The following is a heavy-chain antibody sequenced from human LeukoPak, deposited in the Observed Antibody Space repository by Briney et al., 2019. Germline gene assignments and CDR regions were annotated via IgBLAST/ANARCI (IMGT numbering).Heavy chain of an antibody. CDR1: GFTFDDYA. D-gene: IGHD6-13*01. Sequence: PGGSLRLSCAASGFTFDDYAMHWVRQAPGKGLEWVSGISWNSGSIGYADSVKGRFTISRDNAKNSLYLQMNSLRAEDTAVYYCAKDGQQLAPSYYYYYGMDVWGQGTTVTVSS. CDR2: ISWNSGSI. V-gene: IGHV3-9*01. J-gene: IGHJ6*02. CDR3: AKDGQQLAPSYYYYYGMDV.